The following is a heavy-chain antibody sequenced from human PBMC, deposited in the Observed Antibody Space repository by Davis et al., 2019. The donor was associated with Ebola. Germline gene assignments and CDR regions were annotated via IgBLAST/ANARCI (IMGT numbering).Heavy chain of an antibody. CDR2: IYYSGST. Sequence: MPSETLSLTCTVSGGSISSYYWSWIRQPPGKGLEWIGYIYYSGSTTYNPSLEGRVTISVATSKNQFSLKLSSVTAADTAVYYCASEMMAGSLYYYYGMDVWGKGTTVTVSS. J-gene: IGHJ6*04. V-gene: IGHV4-59*08. CDR3: ASEMMAGSLYYYYGMDV. D-gene: IGHD6-19*01. CDR1: GGSISSYY.